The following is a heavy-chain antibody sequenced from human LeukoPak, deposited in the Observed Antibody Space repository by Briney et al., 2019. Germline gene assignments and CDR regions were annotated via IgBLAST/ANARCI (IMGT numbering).Heavy chain of an antibody. CDR1: GFTFSSYS. D-gene: IGHD4-17*01. CDR2: ISSSSSYI. CDR3: ARVYGDYEDRFDY. V-gene: IGHV3-21*01. J-gene: IGHJ4*02. Sequence: TGGSLRFSCAASGFTFSSYSMNWVRQAPGKGLEWVSSISSSSSYIYYADSVKGRFTISRDNAKNSLDLQMNSLRAEDTAVYYCARVYGDYEDRFDYWGQGTLVTVSS.